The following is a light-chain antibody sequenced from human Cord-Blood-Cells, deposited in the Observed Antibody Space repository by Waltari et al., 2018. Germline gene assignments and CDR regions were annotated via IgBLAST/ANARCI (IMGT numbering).Light chain of an antibody. CDR2: EVS. V-gene: IGLV2-23*02. CDR3: CSYAGSSTYV. CDR1: SSDVGSYNL. J-gene: IGLJ1*01. Sequence: QSALTQPASVSGSPGPSITISCTGTSSDVGSYNLASWYQQHPGKAPNLMIYEVSKRPSGVSNRFSGSKSGNTASLTISGLQAEDEADYYCCSYAGSSTYVFGTGTKVTVL.